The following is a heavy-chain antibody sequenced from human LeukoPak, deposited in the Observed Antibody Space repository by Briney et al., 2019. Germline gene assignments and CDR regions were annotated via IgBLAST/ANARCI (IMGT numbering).Heavy chain of an antibody. CDR2: IRSKAYGGTT. V-gene: IGHV3-49*04. J-gene: IGHJ4*02. CDR3: TRENSDEQWLVQGTSNFDY. CDR1: GFTFGDYA. D-gene: IGHD6-19*01. Sequence: GGSLRLSCTASGFTFGDYAMSRVRQAPGKGLEWVGFIRSKAYGGTTEYAASVKGRFTISRDDSKSIAYLQMNSLKTEDTAVYYCTRENSDEQWLVQGTSNFDYWGQGTLVTVSS.